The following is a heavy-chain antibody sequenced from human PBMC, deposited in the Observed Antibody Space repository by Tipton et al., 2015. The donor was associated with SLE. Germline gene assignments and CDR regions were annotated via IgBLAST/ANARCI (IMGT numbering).Heavy chain of an antibody. J-gene: IGHJ4*02. D-gene: IGHD3-22*01. CDR2: IYHTGTT. Sequence: TLSLTCTVSGGSVNSHYWSWFRPPPGQGLEWCGNIYHTGTTYYIPSLKSRVTISIDTSKNNFSLKMTAVTAADTAVYYCARLSTDYADRSGYGYFDHWGQGTLVSVSS. CDR3: ARLSTDYADRSGYGYFDH. V-gene: IGHV4-59*08. CDR1: GGSVNSHY.